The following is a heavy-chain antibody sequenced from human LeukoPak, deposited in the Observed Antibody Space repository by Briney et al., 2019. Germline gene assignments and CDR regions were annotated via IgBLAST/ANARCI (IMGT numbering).Heavy chain of an antibody. CDR3: ARPGILEWLVADYYYYGMDV. Sequence: SVKASCKASGGTFSSYAISWVRQAPGQGLEWMGGIIPIFGTANYAQKFQGKVTITADESTSTAYMELSSLRSEDTAVYYCARPGILEWLVADYYYYGMDVWGQGTPVTVSS. CDR1: GGTFSSYA. J-gene: IGHJ6*02. V-gene: IGHV1-69*13. CDR2: IIPIFGTA. D-gene: IGHD3-3*01.